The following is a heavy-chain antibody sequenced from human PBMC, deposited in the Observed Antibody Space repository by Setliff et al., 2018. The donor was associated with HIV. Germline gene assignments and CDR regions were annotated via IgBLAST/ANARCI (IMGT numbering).Heavy chain of an antibody. J-gene: IGHJ4*02. CDR1: GGTFSSYA. V-gene: IGHV1-69*10. D-gene: IGHD3-22*01. CDR2: IIPILGIA. Sequence: ASVKVSCKASGGTFSSYAISWVRQAPGQGLEWMGGIIPILGIANYAQKFQGRVAITAVESTSTAYMELSSLRSEDTAVYYCARDYSPTFYYYDSSGTFDYWGQGTLVTVSS. CDR3: ARDYSPTFYYYDSSGTFDY.